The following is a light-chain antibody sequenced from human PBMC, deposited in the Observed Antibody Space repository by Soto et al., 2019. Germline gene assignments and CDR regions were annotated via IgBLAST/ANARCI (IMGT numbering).Light chain of an antibody. CDR1: QSVSSNY. J-gene: IGKJ5*01. V-gene: IGKV3-20*01. CDR2: GAF. Sequence: EIVLTQSPGTLSLSPGERATLSCRASQSVSSNYLAWYQQKPGQAPRLLIYGAFKRATGIPDRFSGSGSGAGFTLTISSLEPEDFAVYYCQHYDRSPPVTFGQGTRLEI. CDR3: QHYDRSPPVT.